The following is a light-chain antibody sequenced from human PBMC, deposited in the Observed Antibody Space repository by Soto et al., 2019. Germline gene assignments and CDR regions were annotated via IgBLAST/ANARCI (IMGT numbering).Light chain of an antibody. Sequence: EIVLTQSPATLSLSPGERATLSCRASQSVSTYLVWYQQKPGQAPRLLIYDASNRATGIPARFSGSGSGTDFTLTISSLEPEDFAVYYCQHRSNWLAFGGGTKV. CDR2: DAS. CDR1: QSVSTY. V-gene: IGKV3-11*01. CDR3: QHRSNWLA. J-gene: IGKJ4*01.